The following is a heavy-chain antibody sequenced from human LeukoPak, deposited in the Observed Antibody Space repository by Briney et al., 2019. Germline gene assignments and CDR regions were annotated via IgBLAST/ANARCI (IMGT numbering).Heavy chain of an antibody. J-gene: IGHJ4*02. CDR1: GFTFSRYA. D-gene: IGHD6-19*01. Sequence: GGSLRLSCAASGFTFSRYAMTWVRQAPGKGLEWVSAISGSGGSTYYADSVKGRFTISKDDSKNTLNLQMNSPRAEDTATYFCAKILSSGWYYFDYWGQGTLVTVSS. V-gene: IGHV3-23*01. CDR2: ISGSGGST. CDR3: AKILSSGWYYFDY.